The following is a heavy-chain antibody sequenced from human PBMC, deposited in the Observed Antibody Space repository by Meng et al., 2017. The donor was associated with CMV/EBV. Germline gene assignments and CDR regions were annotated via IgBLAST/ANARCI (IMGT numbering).Heavy chain of an antibody. CDR1: GFTFSSYE. CDR3: ARGRGYCSSTSCYRAFDY. Sequence: GESLKISCAASGFTFSSYEMNWVRQAPGKGLEWVSYISSSGSTIYYADSVKGRFTISRDNAKNSLYLQMNSLRAEDTAVYYRARGRGYCSSTSCYRAFDYWGQGTLVTVSS. J-gene: IGHJ4*02. CDR2: ISSSGSTI. D-gene: IGHD2-2*02. V-gene: IGHV3-48*03.